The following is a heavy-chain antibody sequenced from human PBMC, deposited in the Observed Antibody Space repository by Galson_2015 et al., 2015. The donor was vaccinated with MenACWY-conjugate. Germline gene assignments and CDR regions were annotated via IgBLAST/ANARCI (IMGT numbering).Heavy chain of an antibody. D-gene: IGHD6-13*01. CDR2: GYYSGST. V-gene: IGHV4-59*01. Sequence: TLSLTCTVSGASISSYYWSWIRQPPGKGLEWIGYGYYSGSTNYNPSLKSRVTISVDTSKNQFSLKLTSVTAADTAIYYCASQAGYSSGWYYFHYWGQGSLVTVSS. J-gene: IGHJ4*02. CDR1: GASISSYY. CDR3: ASQAGYSSGWYYFHY.